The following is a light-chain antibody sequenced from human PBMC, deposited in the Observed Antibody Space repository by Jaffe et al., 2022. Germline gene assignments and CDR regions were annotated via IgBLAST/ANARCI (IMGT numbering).Light chain of an antibody. CDR1: ESVSRN. J-gene: IGKJ4*01. Sequence: EIVMTQSPATLSVSPGERATLSCRASESVSRNLAWYQQKLGQAPRLLIHTASTRATGTPARFSGSGSGTEFTLTISSLQSEDFAVYFCQQYTNWPLTFGGGTKVEIK. CDR2: TAS. CDR3: QQYTNWPLT. V-gene: IGKV3-15*01.